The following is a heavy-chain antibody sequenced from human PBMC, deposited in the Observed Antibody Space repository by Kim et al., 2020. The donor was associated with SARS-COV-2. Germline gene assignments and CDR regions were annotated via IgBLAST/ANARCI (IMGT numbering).Heavy chain of an antibody. D-gene: IGHD6-13*01. J-gene: IGHJ6*02. V-gene: IGHV3-15*01. CDR2: IKTKTDGWTT. CDR3: TTLISAAGRGV. CDR1: GFTFSDAW. Sequence: GGSLRLSCAASGFTFSDAWMSWVRQAPGKGLEWIGCIKTKTDGWTTDYAAPVKGRFTMSRDDSKNTVYLQMNSLKTEDTAVYYCTTLISAAGRGVWGQGTTVTVSS.